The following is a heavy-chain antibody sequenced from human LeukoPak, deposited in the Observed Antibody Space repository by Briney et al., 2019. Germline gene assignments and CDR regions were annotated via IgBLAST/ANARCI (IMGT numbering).Heavy chain of an antibody. V-gene: IGHV1-24*01. J-gene: IGHJ4*02. CDR3: AARLLWFGELNFDY. Sequence: GASVTVSCKVSGYTLTGLSMHWVRQAPGKGLEWMGGFDPEDGETIYAQKFQGRVTMTEDTSTDTAYMELSSLRSEDTAVYYCAARLLWFGELNFDYWGQGTLVTVSS. D-gene: IGHD3-10*01. CDR2: FDPEDGET. CDR1: GYTLTGLS.